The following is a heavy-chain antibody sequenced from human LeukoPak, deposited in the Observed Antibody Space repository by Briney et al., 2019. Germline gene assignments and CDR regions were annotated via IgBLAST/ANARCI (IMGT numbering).Heavy chain of an antibody. Sequence: SETLSLTCDVFGDSINNTYFWGWIRRPPGRGLQWIGGIDQVGDTYFESSLKGRVYLSVDTSKNQFSLTLTPVTDADTAIYHCVREVRYHEDSGYPDSWGQGTLVIVSS. CDR2: IDQVGDT. V-gene: IGHV4-38-2*02. D-gene: IGHD3-22*01. J-gene: IGHJ1*01. CDR1: GDSINNTYF. CDR3: VREVRYHEDSGYPDS.